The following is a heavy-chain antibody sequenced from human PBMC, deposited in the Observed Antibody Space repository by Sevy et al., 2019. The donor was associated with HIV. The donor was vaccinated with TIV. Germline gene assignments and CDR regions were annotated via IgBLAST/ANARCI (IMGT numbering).Heavy chain of an antibody. D-gene: IGHD3-10*01. Sequence: SETLSLTCAVYGGSFSGYYWSWIRQPPGKGLEWIGEINHSGSTNYNPSLKSRVTISVDTSKNQLSLKLSSVTAADTAVYYCARVSGSGSYYNFYYYYYYGMDVWGQGTTVTVSS. J-gene: IGHJ6*02. CDR1: GGSFSGYY. CDR2: INHSGST. V-gene: IGHV4-34*01. CDR3: ARVSGSGSYYNFYYYYYYGMDV.